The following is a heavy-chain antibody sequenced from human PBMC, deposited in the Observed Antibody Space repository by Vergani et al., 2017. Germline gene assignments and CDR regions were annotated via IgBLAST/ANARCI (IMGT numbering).Heavy chain of an antibody. V-gene: IGHV3-7*01. Sequence: EVQLVESGGGLVQPGGSLRLSCAASGFTFSSYWMSWVRQAPGKGLEWVANIKQDGSEKYYVDSVKGRFTISRDNAKNSLYLQMNSLRAEDTAVYYCARDALEWLFYRPANNWNYAEYGMDVWGQGTTVTVSS. CDR1: GFTFSSYW. D-gene: IGHD3-3*01. J-gene: IGHJ6*02. CDR3: ARDALEWLFYRPANNWNYAEYGMDV. CDR2: IKQDGSEK.